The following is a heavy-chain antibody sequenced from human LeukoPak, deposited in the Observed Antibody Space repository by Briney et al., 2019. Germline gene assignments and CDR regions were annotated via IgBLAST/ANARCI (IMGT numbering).Heavy chain of an antibody. V-gene: IGHV3-11*01. D-gene: IGHD5-24*01. CDR2: ISSSGSTI. CDR3: AREGDGYRTTGYFDY. Sequence: TGGSLRLSCAASGFTFSDYYMSWIRQAPGKGLEWVSYISSSGSTIYYADSVKGRFTISRDNAKNSLYLQMNSLRVEDTAVYYCAREGDGYRTTGYFDYWGQGTLVTVSS. J-gene: IGHJ4*02. CDR1: GFTFSDYY.